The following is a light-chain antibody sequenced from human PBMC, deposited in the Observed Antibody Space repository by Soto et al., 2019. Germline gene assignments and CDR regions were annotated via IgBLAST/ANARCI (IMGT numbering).Light chain of an antibody. Sequence: DIQMTQSPSTLSASVGDRVTITCRASQSISNWLAWYQQKPGKAPKLLIYKASSLESGVPSRFSGSGSGTEFTLTISSLQPDDFATYYCQQYNTHWWTFGQGTKVEIK. CDR3: QQYNTHWWT. V-gene: IGKV1-5*03. CDR1: QSISNW. J-gene: IGKJ1*01. CDR2: KAS.